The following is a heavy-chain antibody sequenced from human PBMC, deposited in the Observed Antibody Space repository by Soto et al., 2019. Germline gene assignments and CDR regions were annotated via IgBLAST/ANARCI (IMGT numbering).Heavy chain of an antibody. D-gene: IGHD5-12*01. CDR2: IIPIFGTA. CDR1: GGTFSSYA. J-gene: IGHJ4*02. V-gene: IGHV1-69*12. Sequence: QVQLVQSGAEVKKPGSSVKVSCKASGGTFSSYAISWVRQAPGQGLEWMGGIIPIFGTANYAQKFQGRVTITVDESTSTANMELSSLRSEDTAVYYCARGLQIVAIEDGLGYWGQGTLVTVSS. CDR3: ARGLQIVAIEDGLGY.